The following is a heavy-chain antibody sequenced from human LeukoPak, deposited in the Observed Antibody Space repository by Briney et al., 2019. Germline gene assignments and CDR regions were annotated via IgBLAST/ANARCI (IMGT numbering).Heavy chain of an antibody. D-gene: IGHD1-1*01. CDR2: ISDNGGST. J-gene: IGHJ4*02. CDR3: VKDNEAGGSPFDR. CDR1: GFILRSHA. Sequence: GGSLRLSCAASGFILRSHAMHWVRQAPGKGLEYVSRISDNGGSTYYADSVKGRFTISRDNSKNTLYLQMSSLRAVDTAVYYCVKDNEAGGSPFDRWGQGTLVTVSS. V-gene: IGHV3-64D*06.